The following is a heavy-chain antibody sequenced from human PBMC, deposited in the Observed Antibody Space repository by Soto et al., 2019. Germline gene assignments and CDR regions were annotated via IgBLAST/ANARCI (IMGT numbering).Heavy chain of an antibody. D-gene: IGHD1-7*01. V-gene: IGHV3-48*01. J-gene: IGHJ5*02. Sequence: PGGSLRLSCAASGFTFSSYSMNWVRQAPGKGLEWVSYISSSSSTIYYADSVKGRFTISRDNAKNSLYLQMNSLRAEDTAVYYCAREFWTGTTNWFDPWGQGTLVTVSS. CDR1: GFTFSSYS. CDR3: AREFWTGTTNWFDP. CDR2: ISSSSSTI.